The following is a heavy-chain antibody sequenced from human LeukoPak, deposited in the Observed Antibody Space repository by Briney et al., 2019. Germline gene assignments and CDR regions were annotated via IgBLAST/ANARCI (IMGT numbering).Heavy chain of an antibody. CDR2: IKQDRSEK. Sequence: GGSQRLSCAASGFTFSSYWMSWVRQAPGKGLEWVANIKQDRSEKYYVDSVKGRFTISRDNAKNSLYLQMNSLRAEDTAVYYCARLREIPVFGVVTKSTSYFDYWGQGTLVTVSS. V-gene: IGHV3-7*01. CDR1: GFTFSSYW. CDR3: ARLREIPVFGVVTKSTSYFDY. D-gene: IGHD3-3*01. J-gene: IGHJ4*02.